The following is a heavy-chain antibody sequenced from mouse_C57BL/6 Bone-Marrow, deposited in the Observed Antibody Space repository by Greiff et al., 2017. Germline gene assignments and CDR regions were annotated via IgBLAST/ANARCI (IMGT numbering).Heavy chain of an antibody. CDR1: GYTFTSYW. Sequence: QVQLQQPGAELVKPGASVKLSCKASGYTFTSYWMHWVKQRPGQGLEWIGMIHPNSGSTNYNEKFKSKATLTVDKSSSTAYMQLSSLTSEDSAVXYCARWIPAWLAYWGQGTLVTVSA. CDR3: ARWIPAWLAY. J-gene: IGHJ3*01. CDR2: IHPNSGST. V-gene: IGHV1-64*01.